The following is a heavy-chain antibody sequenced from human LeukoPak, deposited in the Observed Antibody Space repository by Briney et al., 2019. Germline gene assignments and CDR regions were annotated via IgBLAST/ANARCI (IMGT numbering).Heavy chain of an antibody. CDR1: GFTFSIYG. J-gene: IGHJ4*02. CDR2: ISYDGSNK. Sequence: GGSLRLSCAASGFTFSIYGMHWVRQAPGKGLEWVAVISYDGSNKYYADSVKGRFTISRDNSKNTLYLQMNSLRAEDTAVYYCARTGSGFEYWGQGTLVTVSS. V-gene: IGHV3-30*03. D-gene: IGHD2-15*01. CDR3: ARTGSGFEY.